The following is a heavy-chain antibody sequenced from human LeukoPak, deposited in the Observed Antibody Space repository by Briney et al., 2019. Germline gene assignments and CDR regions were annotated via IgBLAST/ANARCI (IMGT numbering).Heavy chain of an antibody. D-gene: IGHD3-3*01. Sequence: GGSLRLSCAASGFTFSSYAMSWVRQAPGKGLEWVSAISGSGGSTYYADSVKGRFTISRDNSKNTLYLQMNSLRAEDTAVYYCGRKEYDFWTPGPGCFAYWGKGTLVTV. CDR2: ISGSGGST. CDR1: GFTFSSYA. J-gene: IGHJ4*02. V-gene: IGHV3-23*01. CDR3: GRKEYDFWTPGPGCFAY.